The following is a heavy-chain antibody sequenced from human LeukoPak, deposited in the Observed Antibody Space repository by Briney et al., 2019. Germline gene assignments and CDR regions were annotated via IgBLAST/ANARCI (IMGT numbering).Heavy chain of an antibody. CDR1: GGSISSGSYY. J-gene: IGHJ4*02. Sequence: SQTLSLTCTVSGGSISSGSYYWSWIRQPAGEGLEWIGRIYTSGSTNYNPSLKSRVTISVDTSKNQFSLKLSSVTAADTAVYYCARVARELASPNYWGQGTLVTVSS. V-gene: IGHV4-61*02. D-gene: IGHD1-26*01. CDR2: IYTSGST. CDR3: ARVARELASPNY.